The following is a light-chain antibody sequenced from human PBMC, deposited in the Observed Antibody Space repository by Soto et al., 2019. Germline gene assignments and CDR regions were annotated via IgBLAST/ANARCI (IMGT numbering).Light chain of an antibody. V-gene: IGKV1-6*01. CDR1: QAIGND. J-gene: IGKJ1*01. Sequence: IQMTQSPSSLSASVGDRVTITCRASQAIGNDLGWYQQIPGKAPKLLIYAASRLHSGVPSKFSGSGSGSDFTLTISSLQPEDFATYYCLQNYRSPWTFGQGTKVE. CDR3: LQNYRSPWT. CDR2: AAS.